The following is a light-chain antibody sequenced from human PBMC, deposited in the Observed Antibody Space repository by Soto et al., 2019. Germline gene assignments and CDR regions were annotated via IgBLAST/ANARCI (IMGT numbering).Light chain of an antibody. J-gene: IGKJ1*01. CDR2: KAS. Sequence: DIQMTQSPSTLSASVGDRVTITCRASQRISTGLAWYQQRPGKAPKLLIYKASSLQNEVPSRFSSSGSETALPLTISSLQPDDFANYYCQQDDTSSWAFGQGTRVEIK. V-gene: IGKV1-5*03. CDR3: QQDDTSSWA. CDR1: QRISTG.